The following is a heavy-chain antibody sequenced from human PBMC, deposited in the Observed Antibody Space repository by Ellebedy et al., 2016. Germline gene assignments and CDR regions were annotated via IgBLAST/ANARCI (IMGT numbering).Heavy chain of an antibody. J-gene: IGHJ4*02. CDR2: ISWNRGSM. CDR1: GFSFDDYA. Sequence: GGSLRLSCAASGFSFDDYAMHWVRQAPGMGLEWVSGISWNRGSMQYADSVKGRFTISRDNAKNSLYLQMNSLRTEDTAFYYCAKVTTVTTGAYDYWGQGALVTVSS. D-gene: IGHD4-17*01. CDR3: AKVTTVTTGAYDY. V-gene: IGHV3-9*01.